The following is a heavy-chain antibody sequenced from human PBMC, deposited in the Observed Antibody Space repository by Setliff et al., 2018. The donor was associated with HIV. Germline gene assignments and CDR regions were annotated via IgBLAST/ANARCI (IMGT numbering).Heavy chain of an antibody. CDR2: TYPAASHT. CDR3: VRRTWSDVRMDP. J-gene: IGHJ5*02. V-gene: IGHV5-51*01. Sequence: PGESLKISCEASGYIFTDYWIGWVRQMPGRGLEWLGITYPAASHTIYSPSFQGQVTISVDTSITTVYLQWSSLKASDSAMYYCVRRTWSDVRMDPWGQGTLVTVSS. CDR1: GYIFTDYW. D-gene: IGHD1-1*01.